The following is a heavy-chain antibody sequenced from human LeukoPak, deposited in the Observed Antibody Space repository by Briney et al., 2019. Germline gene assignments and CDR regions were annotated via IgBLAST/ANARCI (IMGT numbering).Heavy chain of an antibody. CDR1: GFTFIDYG. V-gene: IGHV3-23*01. D-gene: IGHD6-19*01. Sequence: GGSLRLSCAASGFTFIDYGLSWVRQTPGKGLEWVSGISGSGTTTYYADSVKGRFSISRDNSKNTLYLQMNSLRAEDTAVYYCAKDTIAVAVEPALVPTIPYNWFDPWGQGTLVTVSS. CDR3: AKDTIAVAVEPALVPTIPYNWFDP. CDR2: ISGSGTTT. J-gene: IGHJ5*02.